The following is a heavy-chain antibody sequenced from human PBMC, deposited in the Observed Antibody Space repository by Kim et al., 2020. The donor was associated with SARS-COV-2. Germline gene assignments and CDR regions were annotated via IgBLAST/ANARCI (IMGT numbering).Heavy chain of an antibody. CDR3: ARHGESVLRYFDWLLVGLLDY. D-gene: IGHD3-9*01. Sequence: FTLSRDNAKNSLYLQMNSLRAEDTAVYYCARHGESVLRYFDWLLVGLLDYWGQGTLVTVSS. J-gene: IGHJ4*02. V-gene: IGHV3-11*04.